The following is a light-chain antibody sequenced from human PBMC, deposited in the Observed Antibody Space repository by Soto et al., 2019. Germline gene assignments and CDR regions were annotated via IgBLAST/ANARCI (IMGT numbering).Light chain of an antibody. Sequence: AIEMTQAPSSLSASVGYTFTITFRAIQGIRNDLGWYQQKPGKAPNLLIYAASSLQRGVTSRFGGSGSGTEFTLIISNLQPDDFATYYCQQFKDYVWTFGQGSKVDIK. CDR3: QQFKDYVWT. V-gene: IGKV1-6*01. CDR1: QGIRND. CDR2: AAS. J-gene: IGKJ1*01.